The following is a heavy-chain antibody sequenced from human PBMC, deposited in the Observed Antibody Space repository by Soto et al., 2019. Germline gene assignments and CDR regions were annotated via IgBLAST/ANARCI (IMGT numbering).Heavy chain of an antibody. CDR1: GYTFTSYG. V-gene: IGHV1-18*01. CDR3: ASATMVRGVMGSSGYYYGMDV. CDR2: ISAYNGNT. J-gene: IGHJ6*02. Sequence: ASVKVSCKASGYTFTSYGISWVRQAPGQGLEWMGWISAYNGNTNYAQKLQGRVTMTTDTSTSTAYMELRSLRSDVTAVYYFASATMVRGVMGSSGYYYGMDVWGQGTTVTVSS. D-gene: IGHD3-10*01.